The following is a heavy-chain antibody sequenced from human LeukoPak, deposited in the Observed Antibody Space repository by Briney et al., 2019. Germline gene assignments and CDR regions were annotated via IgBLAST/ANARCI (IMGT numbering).Heavy chain of an antibody. J-gene: IGHJ4*02. CDR2: ISGSGDST. Sequence: PGGSLRLSCAASEFTFSTYAMSWVRQAPGKGLEWVSAISGSGDSTYSADSVKGRFTISRDNSKNTLYLQMNSLRAEDTAVYFCAREDVAVTLLFDSWGQGTLVTVSS. CDR3: AREDVAVTLLFDS. V-gene: IGHV3-23*01. D-gene: IGHD2-15*01. CDR1: EFTFSTYA.